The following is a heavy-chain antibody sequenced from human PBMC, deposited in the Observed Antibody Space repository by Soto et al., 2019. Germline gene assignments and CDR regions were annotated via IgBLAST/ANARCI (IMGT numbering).Heavy chain of an antibody. CDR2: INAGNGNT. CDR1: GYTFTNYA. CDR3: ARGLTGYLHDFDY. D-gene: IGHD3-9*01. J-gene: IGHJ4*02. V-gene: IGHV1-3*01. Sequence: QVQLVQSGAEVKKPGASVKVSCKASGYTFTNYAMHWVRQVPGQRPEWMGWINAGNGNTKYSQKFQGRVTITRDTSASTAYMELSSLRSEDTAVYYCARGLTGYLHDFDYWGQGTLVTVSS.